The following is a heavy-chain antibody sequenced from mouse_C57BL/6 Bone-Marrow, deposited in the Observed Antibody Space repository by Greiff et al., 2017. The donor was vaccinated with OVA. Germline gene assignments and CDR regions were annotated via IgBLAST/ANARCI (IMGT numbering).Heavy chain of an antibody. CDR3: ARLAPYDYYEVAFDF. Sequence: DVQLVESGPGLAKPSQTLSLTCSVTGYSITSDYWNWIRKFPGNKLEYLGYISYSGSTYYNPSLTSRISITRDTSNNQYYLQLNTVTTEDTATYYCARLAPYDYYEVAFDFWGKGTTLTVSS. CDR1: GYSITSDY. J-gene: IGHJ2*01. CDR2: ISYSGST. V-gene: IGHV3-8*01. D-gene: IGHD2-4*01.